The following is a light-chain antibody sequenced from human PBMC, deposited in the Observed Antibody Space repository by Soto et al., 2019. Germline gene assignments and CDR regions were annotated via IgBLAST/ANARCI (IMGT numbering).Light chain of an antibody. CDR1: NIGSKN. Sequence: SYELTQPLSVSVALGQTARITCGGNNIGSKNVHWYQQKPGQAPVMVIYRDSNRPSGIPERLSGSNSGNTATLTISRAQAGDEADYYCLLSYSGPRVFGGGTKVTVL. CDR2: RDS. V-gene: IGLV3-9*01. CDR3: LLSYSGPRV. J-gene: IGLJ3*02.